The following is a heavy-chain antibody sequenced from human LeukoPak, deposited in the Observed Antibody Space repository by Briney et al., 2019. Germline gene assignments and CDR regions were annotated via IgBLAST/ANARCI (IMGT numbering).Heavy chain of an antibody. CDR1: GYTLTSYY. V-gene: IGHV1-46*01. Sequence: ASVKFSCKASGYTLTSYYMHWVRQAPGQGLEWMGIINPSGGSTSYAQKFQGRVTMTRDTSTSTVYMELSSLRSEDTAVYYCATSHDYGGSDYWGQGTLVTVSS. CDR3: ATSHDYGGSDY. CDR2: INPSGGST. D-gene: IGHD4-23*01. J-gene: IGHJ4*02.